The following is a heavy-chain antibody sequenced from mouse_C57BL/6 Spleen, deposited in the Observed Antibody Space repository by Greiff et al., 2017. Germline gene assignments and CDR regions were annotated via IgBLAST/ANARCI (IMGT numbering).Heavy chain of an antibody. J-gene: IGHJ4*01. CDR1: GYTFTDYY. CDR3: ARPYYDYLYYAMDD. D-gene: IGHD2-4*01. Sequence: EVQLQQSGPELVKPGASVKISCKASGYTFTDYYMNWVKQSHGKSLEWIGDINPNNGGTSYNQKFKGKATLTVDKSSSTAYMELRSLTSEDSAVYYCARPYYDYLYYAMDDWGQGTSVTGSS. V-gene: IGHV1-26*01. CDR2: INPNNGGT.